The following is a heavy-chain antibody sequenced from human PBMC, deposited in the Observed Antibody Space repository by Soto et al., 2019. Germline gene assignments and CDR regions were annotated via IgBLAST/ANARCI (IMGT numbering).Heavy chain of an antibody. CDR2: IYGSGSS. Sequence: PSETLSLTCTVSGASISSGDYFWSWIRQSPGKGLQWIGYIYGSGSSYYNPSLKSRVTMSVDTSKSQFSLKVNSMTAADTAVYYCARYRREAVAGYTLDNWGQGILVTVSS. J-gene: IGHJ4*02. V-gene: IGHV4-30-4*02. CDR1: GASISSGDYF. CDR3: ARYRREAVAGYTLDN. D-gene: IGHD6-13*01.